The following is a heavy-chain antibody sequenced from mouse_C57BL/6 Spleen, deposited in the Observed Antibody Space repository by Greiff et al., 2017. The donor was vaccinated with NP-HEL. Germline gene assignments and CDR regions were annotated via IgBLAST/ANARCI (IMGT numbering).Heavy chain of an antibody. CDR1: GYSITSGYY. Sequence: EVQLQESGPGLVKPSQSLSLTCSVTGYSITSGYYWNWIRQFPGNKLEWMGYISYDGSNNYNPSLKNRISITRDTSKNQFFLKLNSVTTEDTATYYCARGTWEIAYWGQGTLVTVSA. D-gene: IGHD3-3*01. CDR2: ISYDGSN. J-gene: IGHJ3*01. CDR3: ARGTWEIAY. V-gene: IGHV3-6*01.